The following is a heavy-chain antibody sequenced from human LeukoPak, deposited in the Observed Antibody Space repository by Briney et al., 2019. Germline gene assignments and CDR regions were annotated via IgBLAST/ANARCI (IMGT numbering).Heavy chain of an antibody. CDR2: IYYSGST. CDR1: GGSISSYY. J-gene: IGHJ4*02. V-gene: IGHV4-59*01. CDR3: ASSWRPYYFDY. Sequence: SETLSLTCTVPGGSISSYYWSWIRQPPGKGLEWIGYIYYSGSTNYNPSLKSRVTISVDTSKNQFSLKLSSVTAADTAVYYCASSWRPYYFDYWGQGTLVTVSS.